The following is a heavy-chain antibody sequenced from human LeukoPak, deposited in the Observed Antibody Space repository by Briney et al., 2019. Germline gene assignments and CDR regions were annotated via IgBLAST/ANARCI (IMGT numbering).Heavy chain of an antibody. CDR3: ARDLNYGSGTYVYQDAFDI. CDR1: GGSISSYY. CDR2: IYYSGST. V-gene: IGHV4-59*12. J-gene: IGHJ3*02. D-gene: IGHD3-10*01. Sequence: SETLSLTCTVSGGSISSYYWSWIRQPPGKGLEWIGYIYYSGSTNYNPSLKSRVTISVDTSKKQFSLKLSSVTAADTAVYFCARDLNYGSGTYVYQDAFDIWGQGTMVTVSS.